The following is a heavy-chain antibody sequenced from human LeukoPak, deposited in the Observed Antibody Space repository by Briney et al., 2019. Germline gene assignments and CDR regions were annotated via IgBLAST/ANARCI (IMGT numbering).Heavy chain of an antibody. CDR2: INWSGDTT. J-gene: IGHJ4*02. V-gene: IGHV3-43*01. CDR3: ATLPPTRAIAAAGLNDY. CDR1: GFTFNDYT. Sequence: GGSLRLSCAASGFTFNDYTMHWVRQAPGKGLEWVSLINWSGDTTYYADSVKGRFTISRDNSKNTLYLQMNSLRAEDTAVYYCATLPPTRAIAAAGLNDYWGQGTPVTVSS. D-gene: IGHD6-13*01.